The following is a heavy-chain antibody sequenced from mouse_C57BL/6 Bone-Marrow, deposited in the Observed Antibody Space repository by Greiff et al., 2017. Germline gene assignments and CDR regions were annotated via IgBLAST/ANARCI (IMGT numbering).Heavy chain of an antibody. J-gene: IGHJ4*01. CDR1: GYTFTSYG. D-gene: IGHD2-3*01. CDR2: IYPRSGNT. V-gene: IGHV1-81*01. Sequence: VQLQQSGAELARPGASVKLSCKASGYTFTSYGISWLKQRTGQGLEWIGEIYPRSGNTYYNEKFKGKATLTADKSSSTAYMQLRSLTSEDSAVYFCAGSGDGYYPSYAMDYWGQGTSVTVSS. CDR3: AGSGDGYYPSYAMDY.